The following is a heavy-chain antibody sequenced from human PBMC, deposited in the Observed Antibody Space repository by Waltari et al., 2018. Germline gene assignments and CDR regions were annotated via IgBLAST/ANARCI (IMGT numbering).Heavy chain of an antibody. D-gene: IGHD3-3*01. J-gene: IGHJ4*02. Sequence: EVQVVESGGGLVQPGGSLRLSCAASGFTFSSYSMSWVRQAPGKGRGGVGNMRQGGTEEYSLNYVKGRFSLSRDSAKNSVVLQMNGLRVEDTALYYCARWRGRQSEYDNWGQGTLVTVSS. CDR3: ARWRGRQSEYDN. CDR1: GFTFSSYS. CDR2: MRQGGTEE. V-gene: IGHV3-7*01.